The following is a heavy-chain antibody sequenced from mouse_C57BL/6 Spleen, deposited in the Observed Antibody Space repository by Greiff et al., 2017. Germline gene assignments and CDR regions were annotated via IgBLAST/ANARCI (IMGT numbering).Heavy chain of an antibody. CDR3: AKQSGGPYYSNYDYFDY. CDR2: ISSGGSYT. D-gene: IGHD2-5*01. Sequence: EVHLVESGGDLVKPGGSLKLSCAASGFTFSSYGMSWVRQTPDKRLEWVATISSGGSYTYYPDSVKGRFTISRDNAKNTLYLQMSSLKSEDTAMYYCAKQSGGPYYSNYDYFDYWGQGTTVTVSA. CDR1: GFTFSSYG. V-gene: IGHV5-6*01. J-gene: IGHJ2*01.